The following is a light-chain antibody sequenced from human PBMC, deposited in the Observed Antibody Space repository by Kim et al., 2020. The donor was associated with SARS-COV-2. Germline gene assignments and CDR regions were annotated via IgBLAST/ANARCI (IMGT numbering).Light chain of an antibody. V-gene: IGLV3-1*01. Sequence: VSPGQTASITCSGDKLGDKYACWYQQKPGQSPVLVTYQDSKRPSGIPERFSGSNSGNTATLTISGTQAMDEADYYCQAWDSSLVVFGGGTQLTVL. J-gene: IGLJ2*01. CDR1: KLGDKY. CDR3: QAWDSSLVV. CDR2: QDS.